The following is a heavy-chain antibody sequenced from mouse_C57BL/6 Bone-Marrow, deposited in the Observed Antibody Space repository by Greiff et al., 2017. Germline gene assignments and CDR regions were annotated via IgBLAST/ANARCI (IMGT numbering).Heavy chain of an antibody. V-gene: IGHV1-42*01. CDR1: GYSFTGYY. Sequence: EVQLQQSGPELVKPGASVKISCKASGYSFTGYYMNWVKQSPEKSLEWIGEINPSTGGTTYNQKFKAKATLTVDKSSSTAYMQLKSLTSEDSAVYYCAREGAYWGQGTLVTVSA. J-gene: IGHJ3*01. CDR2: INPSTGGT. CDR3: AREGAY.